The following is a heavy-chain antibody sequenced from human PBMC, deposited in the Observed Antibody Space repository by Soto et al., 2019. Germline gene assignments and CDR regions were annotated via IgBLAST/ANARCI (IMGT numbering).Heavy chain of an antibody. Sequence: PGGSLRLSCAASGFTFSSYGMHWVRQAPGKGLEWVAVISYDGSNKYYADSVKGRFTISRDNSKNTLYLQMNSLRAEDTAVYYCAKEKARYSYGSYFDYWGQGT. CDR1: GFTFSSYG. CDR2: ISYDGSNK. D-gene: IGHD5-18*01. J-gene: IGHJ4*02. V-gene: IGHV3-30*18. CDR3: AKEKARYSYGSYFDY.